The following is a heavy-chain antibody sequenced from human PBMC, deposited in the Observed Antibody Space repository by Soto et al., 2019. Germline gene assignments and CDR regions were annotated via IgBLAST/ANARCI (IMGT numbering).Heavy chain of an antibody. J-gene: IGHJ6*03. CDR1: GFTFSSYA. Sequence: GGSLRLSCAASGFTFSSYAMSWVRQAPGKGLEWVSSISSRGRTNYADSVKGRFTISRDNSKNTLYLQMNSLRAEDTATYYCVKCVDYYDSLTGHFYYYYMDVWGTGTTVTVSS. V-gene: IGHV3-23*01. CDR3: VKCVDYYDSLTGHFYYYYMDV. D-gene: IGHD3-9*01. CDR2: ISSRGRT.